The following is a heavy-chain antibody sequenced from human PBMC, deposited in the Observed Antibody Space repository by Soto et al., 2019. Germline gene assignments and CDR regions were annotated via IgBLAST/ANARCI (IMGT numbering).Heavy chain of an antibody. J-gene: IGHJ6*02. CDR3: ARTYESGAHNPDYYYYYGMDV. V-gene: IGHV1-2*04. Sequence: ASVKVSCKASGYTFTGYYMHWVRQAPGQGLEWMGWINPNSGGTNYAQKFQGWVTMTRDTSISTAYMELSRLRSDDTAVYYCARTYESGAHNPDYYYYYGMDVWGQGTTVTVSS. CDR1: GYTFTGYY. CDR2: INPNSGGT. D-gene: IGHD1-1*01.